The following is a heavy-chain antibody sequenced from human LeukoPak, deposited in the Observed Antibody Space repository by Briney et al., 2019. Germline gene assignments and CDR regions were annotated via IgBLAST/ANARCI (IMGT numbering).Heavy chain of an antibody. Sequence: SETLSLTCTVSGGSISSGGYYWSWIRQPPGKGLEWIGYIYHSGSTYYNPSLKSRVTISVDRSKNQFSLKLSSVTAADTAVYYCARAISGSFSFGHWGQGTLVTVSS. J-gene: IGHJ1*01. CDR3: ARAISGSFSFGH. CDR2: IYHSGST. V-gene: IGHV4-30-2*01. D-gene: IGHD1-26*01. CDR1: GGSISSGGYY.